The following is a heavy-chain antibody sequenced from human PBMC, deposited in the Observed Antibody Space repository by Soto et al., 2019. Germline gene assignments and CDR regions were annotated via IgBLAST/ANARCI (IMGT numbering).Heavy chain of an antibody. J-gene: IGHJ4*02. V-gene: IGHV1-3*01. CDR1: GYTFSSYA. CDR3: ARDRLRGYDSSGFYS. D-gene: IGHD3-22*01. Sequence: ASVKVSCKASGYTFSSYAMHWVRQAPGQRLEWMGWINPANGNTNFSQKFQDRVTMTRDTSASTVFLELRSLKSDDTAIYYCARDRLRGYDSSGFYSWGQGTMVTVSS. CDR2: INPANGNT.